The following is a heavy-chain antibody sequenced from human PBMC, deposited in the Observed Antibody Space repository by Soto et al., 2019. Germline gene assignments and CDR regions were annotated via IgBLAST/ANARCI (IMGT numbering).Heavy chain of an antibody. CDR2: ISAYNGNT. CDR3: ARGGESYSSGWKEWEIYYYYYYMDV. CDR1: GYTFTSYG. J-gene: IGHJ6*03. Sequence: ASVKVSCKASGYTFTSYGISWVRQAPGQGLEWMGWISAYNGNTNYAQKLQGRVTMTTDTSTSTAYMELRSLRSDDTAVYYCARGGESYSSGWKEWEIYYYYYYMDVWGKGTTVTVSS. V-gene: IGHV1-18*01. D-gene: IGHD6-19*01.